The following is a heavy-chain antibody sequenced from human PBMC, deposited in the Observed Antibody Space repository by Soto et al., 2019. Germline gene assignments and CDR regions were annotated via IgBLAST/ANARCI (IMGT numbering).Heavy chain of an antibody. CDR1: GGTFSSYA. CDR2: IIPIFGTA. Sequence: GASVKVSCKASGGTFSSYAISWVRQAPGQGLEWMGGIIPIFGTANYAQKFRGRVRITADESTSKAYMELSSLRSEDTAVYYCASTRGYSYVSSLLYWGQGTLVTVSS. D-gene: IGHD5-18*01. J-gene: IGHJ4*02. CDR3: ASTRGYSYVSSLLY. V-gene: IGHV1-69*13.